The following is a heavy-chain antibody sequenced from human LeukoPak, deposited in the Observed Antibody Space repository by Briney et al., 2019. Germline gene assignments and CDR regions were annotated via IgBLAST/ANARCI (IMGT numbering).Heavy chain of an antibody. CDR1: GGSFSGYY. CDR3: ARRYSSSWPGSVGYYYYYYMDV. CDR2: INHSGST. D-gene: IGHD6-13*01. J-gene: IGHJ6*03. V-gene: IGHV4-34*01. Sequence: SETLSLTCAVYGGSFSGYYWSWIRQPPGKGLEWIGEINHSGSTNYNPSLKSRVTISVDTSKNQFSLKLSSVTAADTAVYYCARRYSSSWPGSVGYYYYYYMDVWGKGTAVTISS.